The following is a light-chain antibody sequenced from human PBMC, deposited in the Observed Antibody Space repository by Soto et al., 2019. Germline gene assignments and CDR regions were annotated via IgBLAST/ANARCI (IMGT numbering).Light chain of an antibody. V-gene: IGKV3-20*01. J-gene: IGKJ4*01. CDR3: QQHVSIPLT. CDR1: RSVGAY. Sequence: EIVLTQSPGTLSLSPGERATLSCRASRSVGAYLAWYQQSPGLAPRLLIYAASSRATGIPDRFSGSGSGTDFTLTISRLEPEDSAVYYCQQHVSIPLTFGGGTKVDIK. CDR2: AAS.